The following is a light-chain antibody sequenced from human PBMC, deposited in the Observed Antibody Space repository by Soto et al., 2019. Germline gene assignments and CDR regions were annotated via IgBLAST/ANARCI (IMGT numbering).Light chain of an antibody. Sequence: QSALTQPASVSGSPGQSITISCTGTNSVVGGYNYVSWYQQHPGKAPKLMIYDVSNRPSGVSNRFSGSKSGNTASLTISGLQADEEADYYCSSYTSSSTYVFGTGTKLTVL. J-gene: IGLJ1*01. CDR1: NSVVGGYNY. V-gene: IGLV2-14*01. CDR2: DVS. CDR3: SSYTSSSTYV.